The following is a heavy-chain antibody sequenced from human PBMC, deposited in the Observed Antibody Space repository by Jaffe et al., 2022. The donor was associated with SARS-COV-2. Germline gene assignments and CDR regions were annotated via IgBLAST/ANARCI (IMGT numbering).Heavy chain of an antibody. CDR2: ISDGGGT. V-gene: IGHV4-59*08. D-gene: IGHD6-13*01. CDR1: GGSIYNYY. Sequence: QVQLQESGPGLVKPPETLSLTCIVSGGSIYNYYWSWIRQPPGRGLDWIGYISDGGGTNYNPSLKSRVSISLDTSKNQFFLKLTSVTAADTAVYYCARHRRYSSSWSPQTFSYYAMDVWGHGTTVIVSS. J-gene: IGHJ6*02. CDR3: ARHRRYSSSWSPQTFSYYAMDV.